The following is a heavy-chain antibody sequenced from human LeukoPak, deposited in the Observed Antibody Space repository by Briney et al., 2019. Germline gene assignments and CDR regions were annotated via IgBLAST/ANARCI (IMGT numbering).Heavy chain of an antibody. CDR2: INPKSGGT. CDR1: GYTFTGYY. Sequence: ASVKVSCKASGYTFTGYYMHWVRQAPGQGLEWVGWINPKSGGTDYAQRLQGRVTMTTDTSIATAYMELSRLTSDDTAVYFCARGTIGSYSSVHDWGQGTLVTVSS. CDR3: ARGTIGSYSSVHD. D-gene: IGHD1-26*01. J-gene: IGHJ1*01. V-gene: IGHV1-2*02.